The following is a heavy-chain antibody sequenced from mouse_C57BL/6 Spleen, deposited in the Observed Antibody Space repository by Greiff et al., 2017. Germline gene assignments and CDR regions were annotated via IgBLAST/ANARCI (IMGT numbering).Heavy chain of an antibody. CDR1: GFSLTSYG. D-gene: IGHD1-1*01. CDR3: ASAGSSPGWFAY. Sequence: VKLVESGPGLVAPSQSLSITCTVSGFSLTSYGVAWVRQSPGKGLEWLGVICGVGSTNYNSALKSRLCISKDNSKSQVFLRMSSLQTADTAMYYCASAGSSPGWFAYWGQGTLVTVSA. J-gene: IGHJ3*01. V-gene: IGHV2-6*01. CDR2: ICGVGST.